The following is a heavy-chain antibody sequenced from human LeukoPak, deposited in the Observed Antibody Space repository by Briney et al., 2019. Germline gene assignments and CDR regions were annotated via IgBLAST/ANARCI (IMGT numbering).Heavy chain of an antibody. D-gene: IGHD3-10*01. Sequence: ASVKVSCKASGYTFTSYDINWVRQATGQGLEWMGWMNPNSGNTGYAQKFQGRVTMTRNTSISTAYMELSSLRSEDTAVYYCAIRYGSGEKYYYYYYMDVWGKGTTVSVSS. CDR1: GYTFTSYD. CDR3: AIRYGSGEKYYYYYYMDV. V-gene: IGHV1-8*01. CDR2: MNPNSGNT. J-gene: IGHJ6*03.